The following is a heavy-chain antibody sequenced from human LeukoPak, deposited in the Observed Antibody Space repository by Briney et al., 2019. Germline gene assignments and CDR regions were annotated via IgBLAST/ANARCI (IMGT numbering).Heavy chain of an antibody. D-gene: IGHD2-2*03. V-gene: IGHV3-30*18. Sequence: GGSLRLSCAASGFTFSSYGMHWVRQAPGKGLEWVAVISYDGSNKYYADSVKGRFTISRDNSKNTLYLQMNSLRAEDTAVYYCAKDGSQNHYYYMDVWGKGTTVTVSS. J-gene: IGHJ6*03. CDR2: ISYDGSNK. CDR3: AKDGSQNHYYYMDV. CDR1: GFTFSSYG.